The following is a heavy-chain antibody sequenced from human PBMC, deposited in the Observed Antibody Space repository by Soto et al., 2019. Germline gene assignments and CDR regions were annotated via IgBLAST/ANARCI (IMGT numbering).Heavy chain of an antibody. J-gene: IGHJ4*02. Sequence: SETLSLTCTVSGGSVTNSSYYWGWIRQSPGKGLEWIGGVYYRGRSYSKSSVKSRVTISVDTSKNRFSLSLNSVTASDTAVYFCVSQRTTVPTQAYFDYWGPGALVTVSS. CDR2: VYYRGRS. CDR3: VSQRTTVPTQAYFDY. D-gene: IGHD4-17*01. V-gene: IGHV4-39*01. CDR1: GGSVTNSSYY.